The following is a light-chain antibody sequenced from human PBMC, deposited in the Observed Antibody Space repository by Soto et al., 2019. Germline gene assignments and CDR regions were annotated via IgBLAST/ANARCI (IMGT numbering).Light chain of an antibody. J-gene: IGLJ3*02. CDR1: SSDVGSYNL. CDR2: EVS. CDR3: CSYAGSSTSV. Sequence: QSVLTQPASVSGSPGQSITISWTGTSSDVGSYNLVSWYQQHPGKAPKLMIYEVSKRPSGVSNRFSGSKSGNTASLTISGLQAEDEADYYCCSYAGSSTSVFGGGTKLTVL. V-gene: IGLV2-23*02.